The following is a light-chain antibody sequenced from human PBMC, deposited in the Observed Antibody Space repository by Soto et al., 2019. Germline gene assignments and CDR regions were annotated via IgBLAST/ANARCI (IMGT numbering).Light chain of an antibody. V-gene: IGLV2-14*01. CDR1: SSDVGGYNY. CDR2: EVS. J-gene: IGLJ1*01. Sequence: QSALTQPASVSGSPGQSITISCTGTSSDVGGYNYVSWYQQHPGKAPKLMIYEVSNRPSGVSNRFSGSKSGNTASLTISGPQAEDEDDYYCSSYTSSSTLYVFGTGTKVTVL. CDR3: SSYTSSSTLYV.